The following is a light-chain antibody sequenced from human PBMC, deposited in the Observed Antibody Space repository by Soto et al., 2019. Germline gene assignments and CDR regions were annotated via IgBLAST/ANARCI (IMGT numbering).Light chain of an antibody. CDR3: FSYAGSSTYV. CDR1: SSDVGSYNL. CDR2: EGS. J-gene: IGLJ1*01. Sequence: QSVLTQPASVSGSPGQSITISCTGTSSDVGSYNLVSWYQQHPGKAPKVMIFEGSKRPSGVSNRFSGSKSGNTASLTISGLQAEDEADYYCFSYAGSSTYVFGTGTKLTVL. V-gene: IGLV2-23*01.